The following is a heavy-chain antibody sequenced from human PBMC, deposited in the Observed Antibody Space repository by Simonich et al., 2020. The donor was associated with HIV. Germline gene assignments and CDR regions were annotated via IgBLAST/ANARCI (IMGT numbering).Heavy chain of an antibody. V-gene: IGHV3-30*07. CDR3: ASGGSISSVCADDY. D-gene: IGHD3-16*01. CDR2: ISYNGSNK. Sequence: QVQLVESGGGVVQPGRSLRLSCAASGFTFSSYAMHWVRQAPGKGLEWVAVISYNGSNKYYADPGKGRFTIPEENSKTTLYLQMNSLRAEDTAVYYCASGGSISSVCADDYWGQGTLVTVSS. CDR1: GFTFSSYA. J-gene: IGHJ4*02.